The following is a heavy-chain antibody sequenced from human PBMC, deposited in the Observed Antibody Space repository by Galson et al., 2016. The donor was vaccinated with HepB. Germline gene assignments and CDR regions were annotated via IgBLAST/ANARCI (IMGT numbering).Heavy chain of an antibody. V-gene: IGHV3-23*01. Sequence: SLRLSCAASGFSFSTSGMSWVRRTPGRGLEWVSGITGSGAATHYADSVRGRFTISRDNSKNTLYLYMNSLRVGDTAVYYCGKHGGFDYWGQGALVTVSS. D-gene: IGHD3-16*01. J-gene: IGHJ4*02. CDR3: GKHGGFDY. CDR1: GFSFSTSG. CDR2: ITGSGAAT.